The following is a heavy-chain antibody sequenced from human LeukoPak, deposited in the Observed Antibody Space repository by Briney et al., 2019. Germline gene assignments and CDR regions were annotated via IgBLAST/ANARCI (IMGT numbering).Heavy chain of an antibody. CDR2: IIPIFGTA. CDR1: GGTFSGYA. CDR3: AREECSGGSCYIYYGMDV. D-gene: IGHD2-15*01. J-gene: IGHJ6*02. Sequence: ASVKVSCKASGGTFSGYAISWVRQAPGQGLEWMGGIIPIFGTANYAQKFQGRVTITADESTSTAYMELSSLRSEDTAVYYCAREECSGGSCYIYYGMDVWGQGTTVTVSS. V-gene: IGHV1-69*13.